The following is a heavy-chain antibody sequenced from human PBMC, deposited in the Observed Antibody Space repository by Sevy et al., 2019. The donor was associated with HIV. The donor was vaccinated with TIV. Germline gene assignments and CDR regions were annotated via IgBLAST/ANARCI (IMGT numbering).Heavy chain of an antibody. V-gene: IGHV3-30-3*01. Sequence: GGSLRLSCSVSGFTXNTYSFHWVRQAPGMGLEWVSVISSDGVNKYYADSVRGRFTISRDNSKSTLYLQMNNLRAGGXGVYYCARGGILVXXXDXXXXXXXWGXXTLVTVSS. D-gene: IGHD2-15*01. CDR1: GFTXNTYS. CDR3: ARGGILVXXXDXXXXXXX. CDR2: ISSDGVNK. J-gene: IGHJ1*01.